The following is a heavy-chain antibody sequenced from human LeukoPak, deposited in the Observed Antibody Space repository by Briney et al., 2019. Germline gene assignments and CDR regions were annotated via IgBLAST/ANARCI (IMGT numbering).Heavy chain of an antibody. CDR1: GFTFSSYE. Sequence: GGSLRLSCAASGFTFSSYEMNWVRQAPGKGLEWVSYIASSDSTRTYADSVRGRFTISRDNAKNSLYLEMNSLRAEDTAVYYCAREIVSAVADFDCWGQGTLVTVSS. V-gene: IGHV3-48*03. J-gene: IGHJ4*02. CDR2: IASSDSTR. CDR3: AREIVSAVADFDC. D-gene: IGHD6-19*01.